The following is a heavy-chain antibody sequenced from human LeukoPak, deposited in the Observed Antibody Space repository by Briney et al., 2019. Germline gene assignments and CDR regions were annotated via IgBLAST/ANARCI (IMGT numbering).Heavy chain of an antibody. Sequence: GGSLRLSCAASGFTFSRYSMNWVRPAPGKGLEWGSSISSSSSYIYYADSVKGQFTISRDNAKNSLYLQMNSLRAEDTTVYYCARVGGDYVHDAFDIWGQGTMVTVSS. CDR3: ARVGGDYVHDAFDI. D-gene: IGHD4-17*01. CDR2: ISSSSSYI. CDR1: GFTFSRYS. J-gene: IGHJ3*02. V-gene: IGHV3-21*01.